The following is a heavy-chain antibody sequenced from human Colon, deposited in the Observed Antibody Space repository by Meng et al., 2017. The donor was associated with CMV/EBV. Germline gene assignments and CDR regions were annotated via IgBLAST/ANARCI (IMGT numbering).Heavy chain of an antibody. CDR3: ARARDRDGLYNFDS. J-gene: IGHJ4*02. V-gene: IGHV1-69*12. CDR1: GGSFSNYA. D-gene: IGHD5-24*01. Sequence: QGQLGQSGAEVKKPGSSVKVSCRTSGGSFSNYAVSWVRQAPGQGLEWMGGIVPIFVTPNYAQKFQGRVTVTADESTSTAYMELSSLTSEDTAIYYCARARDRDGLYNFDSWGQGTLVTVSS. CDR2: IVPIFVTP.